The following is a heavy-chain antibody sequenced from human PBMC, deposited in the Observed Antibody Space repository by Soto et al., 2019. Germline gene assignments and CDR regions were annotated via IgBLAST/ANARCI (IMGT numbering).Heavy chain of an antibody. V-gene: IGHV3-21*02. J-gene: IGHJ4*02. CDR2: ISTWSSYS. CDR3: VRASHDYGALDY. D-gene: IGHD4-17*01. CDR1: GFTFSSYN. Sequence: EVQLVESGGGLVKPGGSLRLSCTASGFTFSSYNMNWVRQAPGKGLEWVSYISTWSSYSFYADSVKGRFTISRDNSENSLYLQLDSLRDEDTAVYYCVRASHDYGALDYWGQGALVTVSS.